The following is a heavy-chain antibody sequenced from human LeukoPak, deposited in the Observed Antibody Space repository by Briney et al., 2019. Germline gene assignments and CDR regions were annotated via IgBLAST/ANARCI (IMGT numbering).Heavy chain of an antibody. CDR2: IYFSGRT. V-gene: IGHV4-39*01. J-gene: IGHJ2*01. Sequence: SETLSLTCTVPGDSISNSAYYWGWIRRPPGKGLEWIGTIYFSGRTYYNPSLKSRVTMSVDTSKNQFSLKLSSVTAADTAVYYCTRQRGSGHWYFDLWGRGTLVTVSS. CDR3: TRQRGSGHWYFDL. D-gene: IGHD6-19*01. CDR1: GDSISNSAYY.